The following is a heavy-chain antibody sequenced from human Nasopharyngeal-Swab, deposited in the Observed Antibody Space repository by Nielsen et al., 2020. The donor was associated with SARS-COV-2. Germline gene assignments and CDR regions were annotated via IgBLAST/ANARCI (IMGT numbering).Heavy chain of an antibody. CDR2: ISYDGSNK. D-gene: IGHD6-19*01. J-gene: IGHJ6*03. CDR1: GFTFSSYG. CDR3: AKDITGYSSGWFYYYYMDV. Sequence: GESLKISCAASGFTFSSYGIHWVRQAPGKGLEWVAVISYDGSNKYYADSVKGRFTISRDNSKNTLYLQMNSLRAEDTAVYYCAKDITGYSSGWFYYYYMDVWGKGTTVTVSS. V-gene: IGHV3-30*18.